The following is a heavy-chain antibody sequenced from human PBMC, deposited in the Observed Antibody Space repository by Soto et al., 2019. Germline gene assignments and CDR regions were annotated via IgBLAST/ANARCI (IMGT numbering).Heavy chain of an antibody. J-gene: IGHJ4*02. Sequence: EVQLVESGGGLVQPGGSLRLSCAASGFTFSSYDMHWVRQATGKGLEWVSAIGTAGDTYYPGSVKGRFTISRENAKNSLYLQMNSLRAGDTAVYYCARAVGELYGRGAFDYWGQGTLVTVSS. CDR1: GFTFSSYD. CDR3: ARAVGELYGRGAFDY. CDR2: IGTAGDT. V-gene: IGHV3-13*01. D-gene: IGHD3-10*01.